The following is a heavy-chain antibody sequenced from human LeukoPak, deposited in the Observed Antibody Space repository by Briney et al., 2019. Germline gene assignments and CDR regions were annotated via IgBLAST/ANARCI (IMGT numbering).Heavy chain of an antibody. CDR3: AKEVRPNDY. V-gene: IGHV3-23*01. Sequence: GGSLRLSCAASRFTFSNSAMCWVRQAPGKGLEWVSGISRGGGSTYYADSVKGRFTISRDTSIGTLYLQMNSLRAEDTAVYYCAKEVRPNDYWGQGTLVTVSS. CDR2: ISRGGGST. J-gene: IGHJ4*02. CDR1: RFTFSNSA. D-gene: IGHD1-1*01.